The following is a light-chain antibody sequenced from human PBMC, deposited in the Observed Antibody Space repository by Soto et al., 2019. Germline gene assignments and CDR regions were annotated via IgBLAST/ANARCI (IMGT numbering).Light chain of an antibody. J-gene: IGKJ1*01. Sequence: EIVMTQSPATLSVSPGERATLSCRASQSVSSNLAWYQQKPGQAPRLLIYGASTRATGIPARFSGSGSGTEFTLTISSQQSEAFAVYYCQQYNNWPQTFGQGTKVEIK. CDR2: GAS. V-gene: IGKV3D-15*01. CDR3: QQYNNWPQT. CDR1: QSVSSN.